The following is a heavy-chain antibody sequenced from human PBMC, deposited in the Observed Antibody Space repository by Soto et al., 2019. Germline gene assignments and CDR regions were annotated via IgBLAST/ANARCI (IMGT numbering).Heavy chain of an antibody. Sequence: GASVKVSCKASGYTFTSYAMHWVRQAPGQRLEWMGWINAGNGNTKYSQKFQGRVTITRDTSASTAYMELSSLRSEDTAVYYCARDHAHEWLRGGGXYWGQGTLVTVSS. V-gene: IGHV1-3*01. J-gene: IGHJ4*02. D-gene: IGHD5-12*01. CDR1: GYTFTSYA. CDR2: INAGNGNT. CDR3: ARDHAHEWLRGGGXY.